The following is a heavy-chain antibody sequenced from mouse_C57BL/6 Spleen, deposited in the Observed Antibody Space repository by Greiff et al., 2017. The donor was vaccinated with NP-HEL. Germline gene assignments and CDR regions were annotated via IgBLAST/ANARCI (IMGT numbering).Heavy chain of an antibody. J-gene: IGHJ1*03. CDR1: GYTFTDYN. V-gene: IGHV1-18*01. CDR3: ARLDDYGPFYWDFDV. Sequence: VQLQQSGPELVKPGASVKIPCKASGYTFTDYNMDWVKQSHGKSLEWIGDINPNNGGTIYNQKFKGKATLTVDKSSSTAYMELRSLTSEDTAVYYCARLDDYGPFYWDFDVWGTGTTVTVSS. CDR2: INPNNGGT. D-gene: IGHD2-4*01.